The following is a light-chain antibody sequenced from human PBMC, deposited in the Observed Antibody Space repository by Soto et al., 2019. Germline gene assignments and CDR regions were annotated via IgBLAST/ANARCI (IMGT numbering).Light chain of an antibody. Sequence: DIQMTPSPSTLSASVGDRVTITCRASQSIGSWLAWYQQRPGKAPKLLIYDASNLESGVPSRFSGSGSGTEFTLTISSLQPDDFATFYCQQYNSYSGTFGQGTKVDIK. CDR1: QSIGSW. J-gene: IGKJ1*01. CDR3: QQYNSYSGT. CDR2: DAS. V-gene: IGKV1-5*01.